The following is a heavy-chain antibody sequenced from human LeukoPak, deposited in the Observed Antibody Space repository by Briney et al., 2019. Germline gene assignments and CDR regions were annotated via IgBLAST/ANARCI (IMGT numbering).Heavy chain of an antibody. CDR3: AGGTYGLDY. Sequence: SETLSLTCTVSGGSISQYYWNWIRQSPGKGLEWIGNIHYSGNTNYNPSLKSRVTISVETSKNQFSLKLSSVTAADTAVYYCAGGTYGLDYWGQGTLVTVSS. CDR1: GGSISQYY. J-gene: IGHJ4*02. V-gene: IGHV4-59*01. CDR2: IHYSGNT. D-gene: IGHD3-10*01.